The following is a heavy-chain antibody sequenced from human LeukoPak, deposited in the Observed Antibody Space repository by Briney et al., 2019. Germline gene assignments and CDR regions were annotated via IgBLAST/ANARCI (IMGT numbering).Heavy chain of an antibody. CDR1: GGTFSSYA. CDR2: IIPIFGTA. CDR3: AREWGRREGRIVVVPAAPFDP. Sequence: SVKVSCKSSGGTFSSYAISWVRQAPGQGLEWMGGIIPIFGTANYAQKFQGRVTITADESTSTAYMELSSLRSEDTAVYYCAREWGRREGRIVVVPAAPFDPWGQGTLVTVSS. D-gene: IGHD2-2*01. J-gene: IGHJ5*02. V-gene: IGHV1-69*01.